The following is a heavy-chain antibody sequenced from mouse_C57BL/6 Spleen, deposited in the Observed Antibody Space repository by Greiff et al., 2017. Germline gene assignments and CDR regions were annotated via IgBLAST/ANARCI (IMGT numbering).Heavy chain of an antibody. Sequence: QVHVKQSGAELVKPGASVKISCKASGYAFSSYWMNWVKQRPGKGLEWIGQIYPGDGDTNYNGKFKGKATLTADKSSSTAYMQLSSLTSEDSAVYFCARGGIYYGNSPFGYWGQGTLVTVSA. CDR1: GYAFSSYW. CDR3: ARGGIYYGNSPFGY. J-gene: IGHJ3*02. D-gene: IGHD2-1*01. V-gene: IGHV1-80*01. CDR2: IYPGDGDT.